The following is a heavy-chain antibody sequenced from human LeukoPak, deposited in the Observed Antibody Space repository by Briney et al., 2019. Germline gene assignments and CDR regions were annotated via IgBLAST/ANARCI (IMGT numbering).Heavy chain of an antibody. V-gene: IGHV4-59*08. J-gene: IGHJ4*02. Sequence: PSETLSLTCTVSGGSISSYYWCWIRQPPGKGLEWIGYIYYSGSTNYNPSLKSRVTISVDTSKNQFSLKLSSVTAADTAVYYCARQTYYYGSGSYYSFDYWGQGTLVTVSS. D-gene: IGHD3-10*01. CDR2: IYYSGST. CDR3: ARQTYYYGSGSYYSFDY. CDR1: GGSISSYY.